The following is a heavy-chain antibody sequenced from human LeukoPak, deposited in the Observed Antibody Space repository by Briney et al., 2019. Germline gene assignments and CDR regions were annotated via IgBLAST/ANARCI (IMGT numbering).Heavy chain of an antibody. CDR2: IYYSGST. CDR3: ARAVPRQMITVSSAFDI. J-gene: IGHJ3*02. D-gene: IGHD3-16*01. CDR1: GGSISSGDYY. V-gene: IGHV4-30-4*01. Sequence: PSETLSLTCTVSGGSISSGDYYWSWIRQPPGKGLEWIGYIYYSGSTYYNPSLKSRVTISVDTSKNQFSLKLSSVTAADTAVYYCARAVPRQMITVSSAFDIWGQRTMVTVSS.